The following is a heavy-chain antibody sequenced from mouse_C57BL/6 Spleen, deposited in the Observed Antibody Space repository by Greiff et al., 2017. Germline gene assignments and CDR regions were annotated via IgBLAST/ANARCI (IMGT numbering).Heavy chain of an antibody. V-gene: IGHV14-2*01. CDR1: GFNITDYY. Sequence: VQLQQSGAELVKPGASVKLSCTASGFNITDYYMHWVKQRTEQGLEWIGRIDPEGGETKYAPKFQGKDTITADTSSNTAYLQLSSLTSEDTAVYYCARSDPAWFAYWGQGTLVTVSA. J-gene: IGHJ3*01. CDR2: IDPEGGET. CDR3: ARSDPAWFAY.